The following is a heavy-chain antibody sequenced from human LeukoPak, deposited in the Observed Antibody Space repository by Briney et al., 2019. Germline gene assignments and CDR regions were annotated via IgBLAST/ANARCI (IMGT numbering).Heavy chain of an antibody. Sequence: SETLSLTCAVYGGSFSGYYWSWIRQPPGKGLEWIGEINHSGSTNYNPSLKSRVTISVDTSKNQFSLKLSSVTAADTAVYCCARDLAFYDSSGYYWYFDLWGRGTLVTVSS. CDR2: INHSGST. D-gene: IGHD3-22*01. CDR3: ARDLAFYDSSGYYWYFDL. CDR1: GGSFSGYY. V-gene: IGHV4-34*01. J-gene: IGHJ2*01.